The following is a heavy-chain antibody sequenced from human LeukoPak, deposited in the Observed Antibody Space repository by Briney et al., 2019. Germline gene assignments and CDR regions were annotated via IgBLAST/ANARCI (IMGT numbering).Heavy chain of an antibody. J-gene: IGHJ3*02. CDR1: GFSLTTSGVG. V-gene: IGHV2-5*02. CDR3: SHRFRSSTWHNVFDM. CDR2: IYWDDDK. Sequence: KESGPTLVKPTQTLTLTCTFSGFSLTTSGVGVGWIRQPPGQALEWLALIYWDDDKRYSPSLKSRLTITKHTPKNQVVLTMTNMDPVDTATYYCSHRFRSSTWHNVFDMWGQGTMVIVSS. D-gene: IGHD6-13*01.